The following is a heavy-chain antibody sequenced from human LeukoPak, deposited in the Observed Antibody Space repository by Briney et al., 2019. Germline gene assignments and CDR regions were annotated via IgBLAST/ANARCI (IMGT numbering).Heavy chain of an antibody. V-gene: IGHV4-38-2*02. D-gene: IGHD3-10*01. CDR2: IYHSGGT. CDR3: VRDSLYYYGSGSYYLDY. Sequence: SETLSLTCTVSGYSISSGYYWGWIRPPPGKGLEWIGSIYHSGGTYYNPSLKSRVTISVDTSKNQFSFKLSSVTAADTALYYCVRDSLYYYGSGSYYLDYWGQGTLVTVSS. J-gene: IGHJ4*02. CDR1: GYSISSGYY.